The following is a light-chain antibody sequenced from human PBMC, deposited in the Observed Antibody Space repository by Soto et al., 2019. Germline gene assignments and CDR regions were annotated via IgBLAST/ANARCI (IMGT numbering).Light chain of an antibody. CDR3: CSYAGSQRYV. Sequence: QSALTQPRSVSGSPGQSVTISCTGTSSDVGTYNYVSWYQQHPGKAPKVMIYDVSERPSGVPDRFSGSKSGNTASLTISGLKGDDEADYYCCSYAGSQRYVFGTGTKVTVL. CDR2: DVS. CDR1: SSDVGTYNY. J-gene: IGLJ1*01. V-gene: IGLV2-11*01.